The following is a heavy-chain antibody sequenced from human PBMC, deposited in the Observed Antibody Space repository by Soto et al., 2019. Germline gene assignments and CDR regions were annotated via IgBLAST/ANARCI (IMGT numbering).Heavy chain of an antibody. Sequence: PGGSLRLSCAASGFTFSSYWMHWVRQAPGKGLVWVSRINSDGSSTSYADSVKGRFTISRDNAKNTLYLQMNSLRAEDTAVYYCARVPGYCSGGSCYYYYYYMDVWGKGTTVTVSS. V-gene: IGHV3-74*01. D-gene: IGHD2-15*01. J-gene: IGHJ6*03. CDR2: INSDGSST. CDR3: ARVPGYCSGGSCYYYYYYMDV. CDR1: GFTFSSYW.